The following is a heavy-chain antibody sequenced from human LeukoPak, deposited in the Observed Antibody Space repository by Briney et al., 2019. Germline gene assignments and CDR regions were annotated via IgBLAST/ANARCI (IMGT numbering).Heavy chain of an antibody. CDR2: IYYSGST. D-gene: IGHD6-19*01. J-gene: IGHJ4*02. CDR3: ARLTRQWLIDY. V-gene: IGHV4-61*01. CDR1: GGPVSSGSYY. Sequence: SETLSLTCTVSGGPVSSGSYYWSWIRQPPGKGLEWIGYIYYSGSTYYNPSLKSRVTISVDTSKNQFSLKLSSVTAADTAVYYCARLTRQWLIDYWGQGTLVTVSS.